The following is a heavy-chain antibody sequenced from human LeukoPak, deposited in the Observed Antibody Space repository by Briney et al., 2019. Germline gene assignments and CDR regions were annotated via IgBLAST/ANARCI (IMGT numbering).Heavy chain of an antibody. Sequence: PGGSLGLSCAASGFTGSNNYMSWVRQAPGKGLEWVSAIHSSGGTYYADSVKGRFTISRDTSKNTLYLQINSLRVEDTAVYYCIVFGDSNHWGQGTLVTVSS. V-gene: IGHV3-53*01. CDR1: GFTGSNNY. CDR3: IVFGDSNH. J-gene: IGHJ5*02. D-gene: IGHD4-17*01. CDR2: IHSSGGT.